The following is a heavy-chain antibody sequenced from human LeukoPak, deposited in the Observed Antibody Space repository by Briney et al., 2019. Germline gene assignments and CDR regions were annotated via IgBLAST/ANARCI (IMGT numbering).Heavy chain of an antibody. CDR2: IDPSVGST. D-gene: IGHD2-15*01. Sequence: GASVKGSCKASRYRFTNYDIHWVRQAPGQGLEWMGIIDPSVGSTSHAQKFQGRVSMPRDTSTSTVYMELSSLTSEDTAVYYCATARCSGGSCLSPDFDYWGQGTLVTVSS. J-gene: IGHJ4*02. CDR3: ATARCSGGSCLSPDFDY. V-gene: IGHV1-46*01. CDR1: RYRFTNYD.